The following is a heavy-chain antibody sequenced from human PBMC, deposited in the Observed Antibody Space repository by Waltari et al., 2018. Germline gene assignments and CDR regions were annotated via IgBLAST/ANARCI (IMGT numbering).Heavy chain of an antibody. V-gene: IGHV4-34*01. CDR2: MNDSGST. J-gene: IGHJ4*02. Sequence: QVQLQQWGAGLLKPSEPLSLTCAVYGGSFSGYYWSWIRQPPGKGVEWIGEMNDSGSTNYNPSLKSRVTISVDTSKNQFSLKLSSVTAADTAVYYCARSARWGYQLLYWGQGALVTVSS. D-gene: IGHD2-2*01. CDR3: ARSARWGYQLLY. CDR1: GGSFSGYY.